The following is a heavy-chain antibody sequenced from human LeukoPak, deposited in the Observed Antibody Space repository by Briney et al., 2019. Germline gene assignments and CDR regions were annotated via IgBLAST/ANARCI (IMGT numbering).Heavy chain of an antibody. J-gene: IGHJ5*02. CDR3: ARAVGTNWFDP. CDR1: GDSVSSNIPV. Sequence: SQTLSLTCAISGDSVSSNIPVWNWIRQSPSRGIEWLGRTYYRSKWYNDYAVSVKSRIIVNADTSKNQFFLQLNSVTPDDTAVYYCARAVGTNWFDPWGQGTLVTVSS. V-gene: IGHV6-1*01. D-gene: IGHD1-26*01. CDR2: TYYRSKWYN.